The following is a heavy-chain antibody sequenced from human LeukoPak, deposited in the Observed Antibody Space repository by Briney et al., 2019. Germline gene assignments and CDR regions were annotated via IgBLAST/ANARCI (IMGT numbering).Heavy chain of an antibody. CDR1: GFTFSSYW. J-gene: IGHJ1*01. CDR2: IKQDGSEK. V-gene: IGHV3-7*03. CDR3: ARVDYGDDQYFHH. D-gene: IGHD4-17*01. Sequence: GGSLRLSCAASGFTFSSYWMSWVRQAPGKGLEWVANIKQDGSEKYYVDSVKGRFTISRDNAKNSLYLQMNGLRAEDTAVYYCARVDYGDDQYFHHWGQGTLVTVSS.